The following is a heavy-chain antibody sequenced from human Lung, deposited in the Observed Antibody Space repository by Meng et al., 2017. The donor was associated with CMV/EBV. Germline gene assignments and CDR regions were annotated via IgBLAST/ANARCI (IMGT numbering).Heavy chain of an antibody. J-gene: IGHJ4*02. Sequence: SXAACGSICDDYTMHWVREAPGKGLGWVSLISWNGGSTYYADSVKGRFTIPRDNSKNSLYLQMNSLRTEDTALYYCAKEGRYCSSNSCFYYFDYWGQETXVTVSS. CDR1: GSICDDYT. CDR2: ISWNGGST. D-gene: IGHD2-2*01. V-gene: IGHV3-43*01. CDR3: AKEGRYCSSNSCFYYFDY.